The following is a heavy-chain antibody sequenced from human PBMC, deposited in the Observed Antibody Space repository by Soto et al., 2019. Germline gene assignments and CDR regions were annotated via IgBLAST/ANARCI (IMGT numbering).Heavy chain of an antibody. V-gene: IGHV3-7*05. CDR2: IKKDGSEK. CDR1: GFTFSNYW. D-gene: IGHD3-3*02. J-gene: IGHJ6*02. Sequence: EVQLVESGGGLVQPGGSLRLSCAVSGFTFSNYWMSWVRQAPGKGLEWVANIKKDGSEKYYVDSVKGRFIIYRDNGKKSLYLQMNDLRAEDTAVYYCAAILGMDVWGQGTTVTVSS. CDR3: AAILGMDV.